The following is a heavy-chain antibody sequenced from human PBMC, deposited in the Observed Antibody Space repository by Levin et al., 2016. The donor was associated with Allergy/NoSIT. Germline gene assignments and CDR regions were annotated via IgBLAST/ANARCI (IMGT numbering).Heavy chain of an antibody. D-gene: IGHD6-6*01. CDR2: IYYSGST. Sequence: RQAPGKGLEWIGSIYYSGSTYYNPSLEGRVTISVDTSNNQFSLKVRSVTAADTAVYFCARHKGYSSSSFSYWGQGTLVTVSS. J-gene: IGHJ4*02. CDR3: ARHKGYSSSSFSY. V-gene: IGHV4-39*01.